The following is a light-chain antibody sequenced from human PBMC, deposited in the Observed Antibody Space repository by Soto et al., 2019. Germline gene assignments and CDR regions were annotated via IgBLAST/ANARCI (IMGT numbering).Light chain of an antibody. Sequence: EIVLTQSPGTLSLSPGERATLSCRASQSVSSYLGWYQQRPGQAPRLLIYDASDRATGVPARFSGSGSGTDFTLTISSLEPEDFAVYYCQHRYNWLIAFGQGTRVEI. CDR1: QSVSSY. J-gene: IGKJ5*01. CDR2: DAS. V-gene: IGKV3-11*01. CDR3: QHRYNWLIA.